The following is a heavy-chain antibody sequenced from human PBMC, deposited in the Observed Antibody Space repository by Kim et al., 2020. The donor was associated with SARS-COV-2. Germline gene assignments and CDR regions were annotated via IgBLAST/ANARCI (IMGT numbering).Heavy chain of an antibody. D-gene: IGHD6-19*01. CDR2: IWYDGSNK. CDR1: GFTFSSYG. V-gene: IGHV3-33*01. J-gene: IGHJ4*02. Sequence: GGSLRLSCAASGFTFSSYGMHWVRQAPGKGLEWVAVIWYDGSNKYYADSVKGRFTISRDNSKNTLYLQMNSLRAEDTAVYYCARGAWGSGSPPYYFDYWGQGTLVTVSS. CDR3: ARGAWGSGSPPYYFDY.